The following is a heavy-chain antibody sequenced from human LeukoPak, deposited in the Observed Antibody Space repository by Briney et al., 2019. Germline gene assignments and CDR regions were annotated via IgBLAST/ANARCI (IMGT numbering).Heavy chain of an antibody. Sequence: PGRSLRLSCAASGFTFSSYAMHWVRQAPGKGLEWVANIKQDGSEKYYVDSVKGRFTISRDNAKNSLYLQMNSLRAGDTAVYYCAREGCSSTSCYAFSYWGQGTLVTVSS. CDR3: AREGCSSTSCYAFSY. CDR2: IKQDGSEK. CDR1: GFTFSSYA. V-gene: IGHV3-7*01. D-gene: IGHD2-2*01. J-gene: IGHJ4*02.